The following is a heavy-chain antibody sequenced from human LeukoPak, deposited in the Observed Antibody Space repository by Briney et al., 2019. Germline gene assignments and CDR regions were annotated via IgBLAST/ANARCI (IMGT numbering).Heavy chain of an antibody. CDR1: GFIFSNYA. CDR3: AKGSAAGRPYYFDY. CDR2: IDSTGAYT. Sequence: PGRSLRLSCAASGFIFSNYAMSWVRQAPGKGLEWVSAIDSTGAYTWYADSVKGWFTISKDSSKTILYLQMNSLRAEDAAVYFCAKGSAAGRPYYFDYWGQGTLVTVSS. J-gene: IGHJ4*02. V-gene: IGHV3-23*01. D-gene: IGHD6-25*01.